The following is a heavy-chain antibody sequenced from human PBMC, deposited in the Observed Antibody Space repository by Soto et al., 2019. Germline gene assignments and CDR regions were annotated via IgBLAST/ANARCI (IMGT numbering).Heavy chain of an antibody. J-gene: IGHJ4*02. Sequence: QLQLQESDPGLVKPSETLLLTCTVSGGSISSSSYYWGWIRQPPGKGLEWIGSMYYSGSTYYNPSLKSRVTISVDTSKNQVSLKLSSVTAADTAVYYCARHYYDSSGYFPPGYWGQGTLVTVSS. CDR3: ARHYYDSSGYFPPGY. D-gene: IGHD3-22*01. CDR1: GGSISSSSYY. CDR2: MYYSGST. V-gene: IGHV4-39*01.